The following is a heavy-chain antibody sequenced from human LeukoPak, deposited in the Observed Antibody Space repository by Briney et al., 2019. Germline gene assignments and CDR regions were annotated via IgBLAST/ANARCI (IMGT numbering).Heavy chain of an antibody. Sequence: ASVKLSCKASGGTFSSYAISWVRQAPGQGLEWMGGIIPIFGTANYAQKFQGRVTITADKSTSTAYMELSSLRSEDTAVYYCARASSDYVWGSYRSPYYYYGMDVWGKGTTVTVSS. CDR3: ARASSDYVWGSYRSPYYYYGMDV. D-gene: IGHD3-16*02. J-gene: IGHJ6*04. CDR2: IIPIFGTA. CDR1: GGTFSSYA. V-gene: IGHV1-69*06.